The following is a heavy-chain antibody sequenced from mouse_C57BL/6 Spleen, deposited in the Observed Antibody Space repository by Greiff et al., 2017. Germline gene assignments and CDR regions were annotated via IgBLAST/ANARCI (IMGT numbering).Heavy chain of an antibody. Sequence: QVQLQQSGPGLVQPSQSLSITCTVSGFSLTSYGVHWVRQSPGKGLEWLGVIWSGGSTDYNAAFISRLSISKDNSKSQVFFKMNSLQADDTAIYYCASPYDCYYRYYAMDYWGQGTSVTVSS. V-gene: IGHV2-2*01. J-gene: IGHJ4*01. D-gene: IGHD2-3*01. CDR1: GFSLTSYG. CDR2: IWSGGST. CDR3: ASPYDCYYRYYAMDY.